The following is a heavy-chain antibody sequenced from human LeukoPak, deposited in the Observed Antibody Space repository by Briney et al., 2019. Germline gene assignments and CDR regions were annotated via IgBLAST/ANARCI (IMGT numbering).Heavy chain of an antibody. CDR3: SRGPLGYCSGGSCYSYYYGMDV. CDR2: ISAYNGNT. Sequence: ASVKVSCKASGYTFTSYGIRWVRQAPGQGLEWMGWISAYNGNTNYAQKLQGRVTMTTDTSTSTAYMELRSLRSDDTAVYYCSRGPLGYCSGGSCYSYYYGMDVWGQGTTVTVSS. V-gene: IGHV1-18*01. D-gene: IGHD2-15*01. J-gene: IGHJ6*02. CDR1: GYTFTSYG.